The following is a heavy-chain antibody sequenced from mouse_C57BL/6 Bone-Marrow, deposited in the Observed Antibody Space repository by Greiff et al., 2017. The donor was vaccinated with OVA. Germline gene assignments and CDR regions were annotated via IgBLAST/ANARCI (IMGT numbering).Heavy chain of an antibody. J-gene: IGHJ2*01. Sequence: VQLQQSGAELVRPGASVKLSCTASGFNIKDDYMHWVKQRPEQGLEWIGWIDPENGDTEYASKFQGKATITADTSSNTAYLQLSSLTSEDTAVYYSTPYGNFDYWGQGTTLTVSS. D-gene: IGHD2-1*01. CDR1: GFNIKDDY. V-gene: IGHV14-4*01. CDR3: TPYGNFDY. CDR2: IDPENGDT.